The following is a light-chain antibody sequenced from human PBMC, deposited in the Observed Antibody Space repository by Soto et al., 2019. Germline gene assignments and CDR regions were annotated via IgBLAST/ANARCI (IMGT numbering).Light chain of an antibody. J-gene: IGLJ3*02. Sequence: QLVLTQSPSASASLGASVKLTCTLSSGHSTSAIAWLQQQPGKGPRYLMRLKSDGSHSKGDGIPDRFSGSSSGAERYLTISSLQSEDEADYYCQTWDTGLRVFGGGTKLTVL. V-gene: IGLV4-69*01. CDR2: LKSDGSH. CDR1: SGHSTSA. CDR3: QTWDTGLRV.